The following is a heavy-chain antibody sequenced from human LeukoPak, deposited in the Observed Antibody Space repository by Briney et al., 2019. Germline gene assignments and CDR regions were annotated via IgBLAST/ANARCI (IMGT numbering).Heavy chain of an antibody. CDR2: ISYDGSNK. D-gene: IGHD5-24*01. Sequence: PGGSLRLSCAASGFTFSSYAMSWVRQAPGKGLEWVAVISYDGSNKYYADSVKGRFTISRDNSKNTLYLQMNSLRAEDTAVYYCARESIDGLDYWGQGTLVTVSS. J-gene: IGHJ4*02. V-gene: IGHV3-30-3*01. CDR3: ARESIDGLDY. CDR1: GFTFSSYA.